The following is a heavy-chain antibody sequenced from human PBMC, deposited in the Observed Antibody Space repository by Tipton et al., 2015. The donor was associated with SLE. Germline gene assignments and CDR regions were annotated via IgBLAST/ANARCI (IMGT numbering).Heavy chain of an antibody. Sequence: TLSLTCSVSGGSINSHYWIWIRQPPGKGLEWIGYISYGGGTNYNPSLKSRVTISVDTSKNQFSLNLSSVTAADTAVYYCARDEYRYDTTGYHLLGHFDFWGQGTLVTVSS. D-gene: IGHD3-22*01. J-gene: IGHJ4*02. CDR1: GGSINSHY. CDR2: ISYGGGT. V-gene: IGHV4-59*11. CDR3: ARDEYRYDTTGYHLLGHFDF.